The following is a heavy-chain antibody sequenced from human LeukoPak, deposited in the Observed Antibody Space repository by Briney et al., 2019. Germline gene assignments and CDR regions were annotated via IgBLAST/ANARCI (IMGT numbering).Heavy chain of an antibody. Sequence: GRSLRLSCAASGFTFSTYAMHWVRQAPGKGLEWVAVISYDGSNKYYADSVKGRFTISRDNSKNTLYLQMNSLRAEDTAVYYCARHETYYYDILFDYWGQGTLVTVSS. J-gene: IGHJ4*02. D-gene: IGHD3-9*01. CDR3: ARHETYYYDILFDY. CDR1: GFTFSTYA. V-gene: IGHV3-30*04. CDR2: ISYDGSNK.